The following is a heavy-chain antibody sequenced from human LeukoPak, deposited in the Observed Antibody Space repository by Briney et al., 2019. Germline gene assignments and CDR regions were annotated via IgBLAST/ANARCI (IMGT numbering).Heavy chain of an antibody. V-gene: IGHV4-39*02. CDR2: IYYSGST. CDR3: ASDKGYSNNYFDY. CDR1: GGSISSSSYY. D-gene: IGHD6-13*01. Sequence: SSETLSLTCTVSGGSISSSSYYWGWIRQPPGKGLEWIGSIYYSGSTYYNPSLKSRVTISVDTSKNQFSLKLSSMTAADTAVYYCASDKGYSNNYFDYWGQGTLVTVSS. J-gene: IGHJ4*02.